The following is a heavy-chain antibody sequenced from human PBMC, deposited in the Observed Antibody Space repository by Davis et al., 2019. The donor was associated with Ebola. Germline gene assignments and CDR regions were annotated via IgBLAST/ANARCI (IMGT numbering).Heavy chain of an antibody. Sequence: PGGSLRLSCKGSGYSFTSYWIGWVRQMPGKGLEWMGIIYPGDSDTRYSPSFQGQVTISADKSISTAYLQWSSLKASDTAMYYCARKGARDGYNFVYWGQGTLVTVSS. CDR2: IYPGDSDT. V-gene: IGHV5-51*01. D-gene: IGHD5-24*01. J-gene: IGHJ4*02. CDR1: GYSFTSYW. CDR3: ARKGARDGYNFVY.